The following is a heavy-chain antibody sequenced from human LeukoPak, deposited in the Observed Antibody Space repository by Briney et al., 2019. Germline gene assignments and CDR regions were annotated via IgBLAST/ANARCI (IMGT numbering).Heavy chain of an antibody. V-gene: IGHV3-9*01. CDR1: GFTFDDYA. D-gene: IGHD2-8*01. CDR3: AKGNGY. CDR2: ISWNSGSI. J-gene: IGHJ4*02. Sequence: GRSLRLSCAASGFTFDDYAMHWVRQAPGKGLEWVSGISWNSGSIGYADSVKGRFTISRDNAKNSLYLQMNSLRAEDTALCYCAKGNGYWGQGTLVTVSS.